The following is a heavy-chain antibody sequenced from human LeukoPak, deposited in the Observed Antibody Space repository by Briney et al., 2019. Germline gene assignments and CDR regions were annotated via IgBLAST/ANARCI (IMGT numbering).Heavy chain of an antibody. CDR2: ISAYNGNT. V-gene: IGHV1-18*01. D-gene: IGHD3-3*01. Sequence: ASVKVSCKASGYTFTSYGISWVRQAPGQGLEWMGWISAYNGNTNYAQKLQGRVTMTTDTSTSTAYMELRSLRSDDTAVYYCARDSPTIFGVVTPNWFDPWGQGTLVTVSS. CDR1: GYTFTSYG. CDR3: ARDSPTIFGVVTPNWFDP. J-gene: IGHJ5*02.